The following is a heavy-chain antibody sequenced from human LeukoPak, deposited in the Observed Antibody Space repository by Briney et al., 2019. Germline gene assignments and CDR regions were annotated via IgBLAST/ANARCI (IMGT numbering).Heavy chain of an antibody. D-gene: IGHD6-13*01. CDR3: ATTAAAGQLDY. Sequence: GGSLRLSCAASGFTFNTYGMTWVRQAPGKGLEWVSSITDSGGSTYYADSVKGRFTIFRDNSKNTLYVQMNSLRAEDTAIYYCATTAAAGQLDYWGQGTLVTVSS. J-gene: IGHJ4*02. CDR1: GFTFNTYG. CDR2: ITDSGGST. V-gene: IGHV3-23*01.